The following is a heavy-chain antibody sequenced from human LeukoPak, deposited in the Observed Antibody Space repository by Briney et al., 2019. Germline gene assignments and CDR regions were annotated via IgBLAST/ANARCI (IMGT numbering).Heavy chain of an antibody. J-gene: IGHJ4*02. D-gene: IGHD3-22*01. CDR2: ISYDGSKR. CDR1: GLFFCFSA. CDR3: ARGGDYYDSSAYWDY. Sequence: PGGSLRLFCGVSGLFFCFSAMLSVRHAPPKWLVWVPYISYDGSKRYYADAVKGRFTISRDNSKNTLFLQMNSLRAEDTAVYYCARGGDYYDSSAYWDYWGQGTLVTVSS. V-gene: IGHV3-30*14.